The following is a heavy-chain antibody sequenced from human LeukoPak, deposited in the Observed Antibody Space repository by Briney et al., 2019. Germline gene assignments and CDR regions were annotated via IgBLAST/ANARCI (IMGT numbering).Heavy chain of an antibody. CDR1: GGSLRGYD. V-gene: IGHV4-59*12. Sequence: SETLSLTCTVSGGSLRGYDWGWVRQPPGRELERIGPIFYNKRTYFNPSLESRITISQDTPKNQFSLKLKSVTAADTAVYYCARYGGSPSSNGGSPSAYFGYWGPGSLVTVSS. J-gene: IGHJ4*02. CDR3: ARYGGSPSSNGGSPSAYFGY. D-gene: IGHD1-26*01. CDR2: IFYNKRT.